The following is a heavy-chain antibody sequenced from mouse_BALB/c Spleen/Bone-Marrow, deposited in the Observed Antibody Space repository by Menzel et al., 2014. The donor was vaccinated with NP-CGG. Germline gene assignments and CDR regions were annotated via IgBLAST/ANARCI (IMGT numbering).Heavy chain of an antibody. J-gene: IGHJ3*01. CDR3: AREGGYYYGSRVAWFAY. V-gene: IGHV2-9*02. CDR2: IWAGGST. Sequence: QVQLKESGPGLVAPSQSLSITCTVSGFSLTSYGVHWVRQPPGKGLEWPGVIWAGGSTNYNSALMSRLSISKDNSKSQVFLKVNSLQTDDTAMYYCAREGGYYYGSRVAWFAYWGQGTLVTVSA. CDR1: GFSLTSYG. D-gene: IGHD1-1*01.